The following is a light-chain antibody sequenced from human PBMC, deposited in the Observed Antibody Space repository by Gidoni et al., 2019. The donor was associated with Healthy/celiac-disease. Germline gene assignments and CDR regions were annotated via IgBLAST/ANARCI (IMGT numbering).Light chain of an antibody. CDR1: QSVSSY. CDR3: QQRSNWPPRYT. Sequence: ESVLTQSTATLSLSPGERATLSCRASQSVSSYLSWYQQKPGQAPRLLIYDASNRATGIPASFSVSGSGTDFTLTLSILWPEDFAVYYCQQRSNWPPRYTFGQGTKLEIK. J-gene: IGKJ2*01. CDR2: DAS. V-gene: IGKV3-11*01.